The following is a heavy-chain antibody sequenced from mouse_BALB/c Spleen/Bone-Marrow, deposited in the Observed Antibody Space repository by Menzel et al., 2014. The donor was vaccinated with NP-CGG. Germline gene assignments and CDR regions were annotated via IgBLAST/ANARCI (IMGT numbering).Heavy chain of an antibody. CDR3: ARDYDYGCAY. V-gene: IGHV1-18*01. D-gene: IGHD2-4*01. CDR1: GYSFTDYY. Sequence: VQLQQSGPVLGKPGASVKISCKASGYSFTDYYMHWVQQRHGKSLEWIGRVNPNNGGTNYNQKFKGKAIFTVDKSSSTAYMELRSLTSEDSAVYFCARDYDYGCAYWGQGTLVTVSA. J-gene: IGHJ3*01. CDR2: VNPNNGGT.